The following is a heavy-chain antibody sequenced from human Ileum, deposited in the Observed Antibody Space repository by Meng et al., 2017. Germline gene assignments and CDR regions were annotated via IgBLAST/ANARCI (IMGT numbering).Heavy chain of an antibody. D-gene: IGHD2-15*01. CDR2: IYHSGST. J-gene: IGHJ5*02. CDR3: ARDNQVERYCSGGSCSNWFDP. CDR1: GYSISSGYY. V-gene: IGHV4-38-2*02. Sequence: SETLSLTCAVSGYSISSGYYWGWIRQPPGKGLEWIGSIYHSGSTYYNPSLKSRVTISVDTSKNQFSLKLSSVTAADTAVYYCARDNQVERYCSGGSCSNWFDPWGQGTRVT.